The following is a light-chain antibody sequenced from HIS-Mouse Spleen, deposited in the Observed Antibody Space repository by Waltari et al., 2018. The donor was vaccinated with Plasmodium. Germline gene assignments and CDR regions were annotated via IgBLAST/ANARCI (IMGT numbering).Light chain of an antibody. Sequence: QSALTQPASVSGSPGQSITISCTGTSSDVGSYNLVSWYQQHPGKAPKLMIYEGSKRPSGVSNRFPGSKSGNTASLTISGLQAEDEADYYCCSYAGSSTFVFGGGTKLTGL. CDR2: EGS. J-gene: IGLJ3*02. V-gene: IGLV2-23*03. CDR3: CSYAGSSTFV. CDR1: SSDVGSYNL.